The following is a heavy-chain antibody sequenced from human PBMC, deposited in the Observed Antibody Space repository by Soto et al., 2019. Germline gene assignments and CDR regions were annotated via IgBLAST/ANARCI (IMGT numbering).Heavy chain of an antibody. CDR2: INHSGST. J-gene: IGHJ4*02. Sequence: ASETLSLTCAVYGGSFSGYYWSWIRQPPGKGLEWIGEINHSGSTNYNPSLKSRATISVDTSKNQFSLKLTSVSATDTALYYCARHTYGRADFDSWGQGALVTVSS. CDR3: ARHTYGRADFDS. CDR1: GGSFSGYY. V-gene: IGHV4-34*01. D-gene: IGHD1-26*01.